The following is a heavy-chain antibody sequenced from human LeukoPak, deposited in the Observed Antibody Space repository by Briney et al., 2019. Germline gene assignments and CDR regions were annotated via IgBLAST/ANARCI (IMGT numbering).Heavy chain of an antibody. CDR2: IYYSGST. J-gene: IGHJ3*02. D-gene: IGHD6-13*01. CDR3: ARHGITAGTEYAFDI. CDR1: GGSISNYY. V-gene: IGHV4-59*08. Sequence: PSGTLSLTCTVSGGSISNYYWSWIRQPPGKGLEWIGYIYYSGSTNYNPSLKSRVTISVDTSKNQFSLKLSSVTAADTAVYYCARHGITAGTEYAFDIWGQGTMVTVSS.